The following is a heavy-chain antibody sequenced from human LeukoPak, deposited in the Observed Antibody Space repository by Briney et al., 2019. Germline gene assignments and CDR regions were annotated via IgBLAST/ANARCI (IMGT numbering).Heavy chain of an antibody. J-gene: IGHJ5*02. CDR1: GGSISSYA. V-gene: IGHV4-59*08. CDR2: ISYSGST. D-gene: IGHD3-22*01. Sequence: PSETLSLTCTVSGGSISSYAWTWVRQPPGNELEWIGYISYSGSTTYNPSLKSRATMSGETSKNQFSLKVTSVTAADTAVYYCARQDRSGTLTAAWGQGTLVTVSS. CDR3: ARQDRSGTLTAA.